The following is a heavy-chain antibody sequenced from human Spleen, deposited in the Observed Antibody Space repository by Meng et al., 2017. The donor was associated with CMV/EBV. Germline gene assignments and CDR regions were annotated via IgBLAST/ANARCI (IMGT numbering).Heavy chain of an antibody. CDR3: ARDGVSSGSDYGTYRYYGMDV. Sequence: SVKVSCKASGGTFSRSAISWVRQDPGQGLEWMGGIISVLNRANYAPKFQGRVTITAAKSMNTVYMELSSLTSEDTAVYYCARDGVSSGSDYGTYRYYGMDVWGQGTTVTVSS. J-gene: IGHJ6*02. CDR1: GGTFSRSA. V-gene: IGHV1-69*10. D-gene: IGHD1-26*01. CDR2: IISVLNRA.